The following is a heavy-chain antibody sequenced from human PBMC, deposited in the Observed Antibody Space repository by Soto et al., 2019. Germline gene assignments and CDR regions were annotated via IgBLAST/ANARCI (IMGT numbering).Heavy chain of an antibody. CDR2: ISWNSNII. Sequence: EVQLVESGGGLVQPGRSLRLSCAASGFTFDDYAMHWVRRVPGKGLEWVSSISWNSNIIGYADSVKGRFTISRDNAKNSLYLQMNSLRTEDTALYYCAKGGPDGVCSGGRCYFDYWGQGTLVTVSS. CDR1: GFTFDDYA. V-gene: IGHV3-9*01. J-gene: IGHJ4*02. CDR3: AKGGPDGVCSGGRCYFDY. D-gene: IGHD2-15*01.